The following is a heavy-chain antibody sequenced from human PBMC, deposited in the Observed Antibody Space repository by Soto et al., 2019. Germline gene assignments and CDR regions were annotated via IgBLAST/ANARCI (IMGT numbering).Heavy chain of an antibody. CDR3: AKVDRGYYYDSSGIYFDY. CDR1: GFTFSSYA. Sequence: EVQLLESGGGLVQPGGSLRLSCAASGFTFSSYAMSWVRQAPGKGLEWVSAISGSGGSTYYADSVKGRFTISRDNSKNTLYLQMNSLRAEDTAVYYCAKVDRGYYYDSSGIYFDYWGQGILVTVSS. D-gene: IGHD3-22*01. J-gene: IGHJ4*02. V-gene: IGHV3-23*01. CDR2: ISGSGGST.